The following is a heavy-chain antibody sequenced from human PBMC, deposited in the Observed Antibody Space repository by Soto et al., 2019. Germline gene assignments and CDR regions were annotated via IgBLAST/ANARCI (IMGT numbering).Heavy chain of an antibody. CDR1: GGTFSSYA. CDR2: INPIFGTA. J-gene: IGHJ4*02. CDR3: ARDPIAAAGIDY. Sequence: SVKVSWKASGGTFSSYAISLGRQAPGQGLEWMGGINPIFGTANYAQKFQGRVTMTTDTSTSTVYMELSSLRSEDTAVYYCARDPIAAAGIDYWGQGTLVTVSS. V-gene: IGHV1-69*05. D-gene: IGHD6-13*01.